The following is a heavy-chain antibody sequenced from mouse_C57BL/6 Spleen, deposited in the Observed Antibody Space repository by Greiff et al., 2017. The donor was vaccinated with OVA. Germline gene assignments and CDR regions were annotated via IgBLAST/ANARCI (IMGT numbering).Heavy chain of an antibody. CDR1: GFSLTSYG. CDR2: IWSDGST. V-gene: IGHV2-6-1*01. CDR3: ARQGDYYGSSRYAMDY. Sequence: LVESGPGLVAPSQSLSITCTVSGFSLTSYGVHWVRQPPGKGLEWLVVIWSDGSTTYNSALKSRLSISKDNSKSQVFLKMNSLQTDDTAMYYCARQGDYYGSSRYAMDYWGQGTSVTVSS. D-gene: IGHD1-1*01. J-gene: IGHJ4*01.